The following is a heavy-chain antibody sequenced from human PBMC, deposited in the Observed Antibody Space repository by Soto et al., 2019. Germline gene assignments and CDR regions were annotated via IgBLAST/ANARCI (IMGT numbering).Heavy chain of an antibody. J-gene: IGHJ4*02. V-gene: IGHV3-30-3*01. CDR1: GFIFSNYV. CDR3: AREVLWSRYFDY. D-gene: IGHD2-21*01. Sequence: VQLVESGGGVVQPGRSLRLSCAASGFIFSNYVMYWVRQAPGKGLEWVAFMSYDGTTKYYADSVKGRFTISRDNSKNTLYLQMNNLRPEDTGVYYCAREVLWSRYFDYWGQGTLVTVSS. CDR2: MSYDGTTK.